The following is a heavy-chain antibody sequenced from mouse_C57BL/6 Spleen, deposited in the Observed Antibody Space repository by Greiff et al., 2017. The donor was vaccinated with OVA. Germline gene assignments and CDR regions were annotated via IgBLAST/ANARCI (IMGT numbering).Heavy chain of an antibody. J-gene: IGHJ2*01. CDR3: ARDDGYYLYYFDY. CDR2: IDPSDSET. D-gene: IGHD2-3*01. Sequence: VQLQQPGAELVRPGSSVKLSCKASGYTFTSYWMHWVKQRPIQGLEWIGNIDPSDSETHYNQKFKVKATFTVDKSSGTAYMQLSSLTSEDSAVYYCARDDGYYLYYFDYWGQGTTLTVSS. CDR1: GYTFTSYW. V-gene: IGHV1-52*01.